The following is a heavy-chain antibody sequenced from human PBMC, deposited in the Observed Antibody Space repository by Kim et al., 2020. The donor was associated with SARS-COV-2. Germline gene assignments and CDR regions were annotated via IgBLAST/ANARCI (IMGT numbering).Heavy chain of an antibody. V-gene: IGHV1-8*01. J-gene: IGHJ6*02. CDR1: GYTFTSYD. CDR3: ARASAGQWLLLDYYYGMDV. CDR2: MNPNSGNT. D-gene: IGHD6-19*01. Sequence: ASVKVSCKASGYTFTSYDINWVRQATGQGLEWMGWMNPNSGNTGYAQKFQGRVTMTRNTSISTAYMELSSLRSEDTAVYYCARASAGQWLLLDYYYGMDVWGQGTTVTVSS.